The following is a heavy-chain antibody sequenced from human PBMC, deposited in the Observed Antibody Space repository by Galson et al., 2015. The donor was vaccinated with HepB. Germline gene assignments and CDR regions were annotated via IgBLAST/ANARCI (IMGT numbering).Heavy chain of an antibody. D-gene: IGHD3-22*01. Sequence: SVKVSCKASGYTFTGYYMHWVRQAPGRGLEWMGWINPNSGGTNYAQKFQGRVTMTRDTSISTAYMELSRLRSDDTAVYYCARKSPNHYDSSGYYKSAEYFQHWGRGTLVTVSS. CDR3: ARKSPNHYDSSGYYKSAEYFQH. CDR2: INPNSGGT. J-gene: IGHJ1*01. V-gene: IGHV1-2*02. CDR1: GYTFTGYY.